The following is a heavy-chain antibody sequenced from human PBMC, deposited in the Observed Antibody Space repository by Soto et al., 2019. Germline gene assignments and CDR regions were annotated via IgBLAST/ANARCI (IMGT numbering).Heavy chain of an antibody. D-gene: IGHD2-15*01. J-gene: IGHJ6*03. CDR3: ARVRDCSGGSCYSNYYYYMDV. CDR2: IKQDGSEK. V-gene: IGHV3-7*01. CDR1: GFTFSRYW. Sequence: GGSLRLSCAASGFTFSRYWMSWVRQAPGKGLEWVANIKQDGSEKYYVDSVKGRFTISRDNAKNSLYLQMNSLRAEDTAVYYCARVRDCSGGSCYSNYYYYMDVWGKGTTVTVSS.